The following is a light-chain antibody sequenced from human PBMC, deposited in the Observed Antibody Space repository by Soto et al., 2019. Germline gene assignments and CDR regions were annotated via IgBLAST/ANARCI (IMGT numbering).Light chain of an antibody. CDR3: QQSYTTPP. CDR2: SAS. J-gene: IGKJ4*01. CDR1: ETISTY. V-gene: IGKV1-39*01. Sequence: QVPHCPSALSAVVVGRGTITFRASETISTYLHWYQVKPGRAPKLLIFSASILHTGVPSRFSGSGSGTDFTLTISSLQPKDFGIYYCQQSYTTPPFGGGTKVDIK.